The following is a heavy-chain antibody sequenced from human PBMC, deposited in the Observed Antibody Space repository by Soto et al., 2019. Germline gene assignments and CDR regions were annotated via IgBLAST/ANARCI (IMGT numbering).Heavy chain of an antibody. CDR1: GGSISSYY. CDR3: ARHFFGAGIRYDR. D-gene: IGHD3-3*01. Sequence: QVQLQESGPGLVKPSETLSLTCTVSGGSISSYYWSWIRQPPGKGLEWLWYTYYSGFTNYDPSLPIRXSXGXHXXSVLVDLKLSSVSAADTAVYDGARHFFGAGIRYDRWCQGTLDTV. J-gene: IGHJ1*01. CDR2: TYYSGFT. V-gene: IGHV4-59*08.